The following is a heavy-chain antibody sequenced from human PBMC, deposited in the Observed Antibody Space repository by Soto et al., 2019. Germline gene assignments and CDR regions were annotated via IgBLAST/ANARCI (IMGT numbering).Heavy chain of an antibody. Sequence: SQTLSLTCAITGASVSSNSAGWSWVRQSPSRGLEWLGRTYYRSKWYYEYAVSVRGRITINPDTSKSQYSLQLNSVTPEDTAVYFCARGEQYSGRIFDYWGQGTLVTVSS. CDR1: GASVSSNSAG. CDR2: TYYRSKWYY. D-gene: IGHD1-26*01. J-gene: IGHJ4*01. CDR3: ARGEQYSGRIFDY. V-gene: IGHV6-1*01.